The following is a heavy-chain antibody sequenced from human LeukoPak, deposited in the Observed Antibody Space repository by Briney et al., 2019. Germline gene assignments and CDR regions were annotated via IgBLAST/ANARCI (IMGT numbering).Heavy chain of an antibody. CDR2: ISSSSSYI. CDR3: ARAPEGAGFDY. CDR1: AFTFSSYS. V-gene: IGHV3-21*01. D-gene: IGHD1-26*01. J-gene: IGHJ4*02. Sequence: GGSLRLSCAASAFTFSSYSMNWVRQAPGNGLEWVSSISSSSSYIYYADSVKGRFTISRDNAKNSLYLQMNSLRAEDTAVYYCARAPEGAGFDYWGQGTLVTVSS.